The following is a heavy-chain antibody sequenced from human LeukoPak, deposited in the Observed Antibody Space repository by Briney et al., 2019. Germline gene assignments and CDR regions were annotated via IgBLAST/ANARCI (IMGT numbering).Heavy chain of an antibody. Sequence: ASVMVSCKASGYSFTSYYINWVRQAPGQGREWMGRINPNSGGTNYAQKFQGRVTLTTDTSISTAYMELSRLRSDDTAVYYCARGISQNGFDPWGQGTLVTVSS. CDR3: ARGISQNGFDP. CDR1: GYSFTSYY. J-gene: IGHJ5*02. D-gene: IGHD6-13*01. CDR2: INPNSGGT. V-gene: IGHV1-2*06.